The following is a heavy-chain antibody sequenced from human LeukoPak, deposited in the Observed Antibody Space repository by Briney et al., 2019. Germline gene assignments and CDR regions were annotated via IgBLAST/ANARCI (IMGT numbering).Heavy chain of an antibody. V-gene: IGHV3-74*01. CDR1: GFTFSSYW. CDR3: ARTRTLPIAGGFDT. Sequence: GRSLRLSCAASGFTFSSYWMHWVRQGPGKGLVWVSRISTDGSSTDYADSVKGRFTISREKAKNTLYLQMNSLRAADTAVYYCARTRTLPIAGGFDTWGQGSLVTVSS. J-gene: IGHJ5*02. CDR2: ISTDGSST. D-gene: IGHD3-16*01.